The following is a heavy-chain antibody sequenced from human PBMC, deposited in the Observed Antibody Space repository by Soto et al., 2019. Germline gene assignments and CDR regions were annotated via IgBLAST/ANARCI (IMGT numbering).Heavy chain of an antibody. J-gene: IGHJ4*02. CDR1: GGSISSDNW. D-gene: IGHD3-10*01. CDR2: IYHSGNT. Sequence: QVHLQESGPDLVRPSETLSLTCSFFGGSISSDNWWSWVRQTPGKGLEWIGEIYHSGNTNYNPSLKSRVTISVDKSKNQFSLKVTSVNAADTALYYCARLSASSKLRGVVINWGQGTLVTVSS. CDR3: ARLSASSKLRGVVIN. V-gene: IGHV4-4*02.